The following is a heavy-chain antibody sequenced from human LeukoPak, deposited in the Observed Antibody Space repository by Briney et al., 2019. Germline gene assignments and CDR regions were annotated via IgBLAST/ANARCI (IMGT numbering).Heavy chain of an antibody. CDR1: GYTLTELS. Sequence: AASVKVSCKVSGYTLTELSMHWVRQAPGQGLEWMGWINPNSGDTNYAQKFQGWVTMTRDTSISTAYMELSRLRSDDTAVYYCARDATGTRPITFDTDVWGQGTTVTVSS. J-gene: IGHJ6*02. CDR2: INPNSGDT. CDR3: ARDATGTRPITFDTDV. V-gene: IGHV1-2*04. D-gene: IGHD1/OR15-1a*01.